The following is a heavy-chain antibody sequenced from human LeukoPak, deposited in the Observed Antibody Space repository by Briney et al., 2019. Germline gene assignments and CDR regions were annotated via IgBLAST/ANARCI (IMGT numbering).Heavy chain of an antibody. Sequence: SETLSLTCTVSGGSISSYYWSWIRQPPGKGLEWIGYIYYSGSTNYNPSLKSRVTISVDTSKNQFPLKPSSVTAADTAVYYCARETGEGLYFDYWGQGTLVTVSS. CDR3: ARETGEGLYFDY. D-gene: IGHD7-27*01. CDR2: IYYSGST. CDR1: GGSISSYY. J-gene: IGHJ4*02. V-gene: IGHV4-59*01.